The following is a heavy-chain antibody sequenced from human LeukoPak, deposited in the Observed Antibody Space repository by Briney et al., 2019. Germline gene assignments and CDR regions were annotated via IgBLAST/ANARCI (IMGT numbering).Heavy chain of an antibody. J-gene: IGHJ4*02. CDR3: ARDPDIVVVPAAGSSEFDY. CDR1: GYTFTSYG. Sequence: ASVKVSCKASGYTFTSYGISWVRQAPGQGLEWMGRIIPILGIANYAQKFQGRVTITADKSTSTAYMELSSLRSKDTAVYYCARDPDIVVVPAAGSSEFDYWGQGTLVTVSS. V-gene: IGHV1-69*04. CDR2: IIPILGIA. D-gene: IGHD2-2*01.